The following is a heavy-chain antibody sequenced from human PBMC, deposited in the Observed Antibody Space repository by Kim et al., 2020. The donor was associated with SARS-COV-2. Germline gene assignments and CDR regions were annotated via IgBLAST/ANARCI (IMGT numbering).Heavy chain of an antibody. Sequence: GGSLRLSCAASGFTFSSYFLLFSLPPPLHLLEWVSSIGGSGTTTYYADSVRGRFSVSRDNSKNTLYLQMNSLRAEDTAMYYCAKLYTGGSSDWGQGTLVTVSS. CDR3: AKLYTGGSSD. D-gene: IGHD6-25*01. V-gene: IGHV3-23*01. J-gene: IGHJ4*02. CDR2: IGGSGTTT. CDR1: GFTFSSYF.